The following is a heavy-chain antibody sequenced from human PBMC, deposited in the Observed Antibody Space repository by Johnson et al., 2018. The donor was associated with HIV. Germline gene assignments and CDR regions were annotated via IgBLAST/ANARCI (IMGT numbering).Heavy chain of an antibody. CDR1: VFTFSSYG. CDR3: ARARTYYYGSGSYYVLDI. J-gene: IGHJ3*02. V-gene: IGHV3-30*03. D-gene: IGHD3-10*01. CDR2: ISYDGSNK. Sequence: QVQLVESGGGVVQPGRSLRLSCAASVFTFSSYGMHWVRQAPGKGLEWVAVISYDGSNKYYADSVKGRFTISRDNSKNTLYLQMSSLRVEDTAVYYCARARTYYYGSGSYYVLDIWGQGTMVTVSS.